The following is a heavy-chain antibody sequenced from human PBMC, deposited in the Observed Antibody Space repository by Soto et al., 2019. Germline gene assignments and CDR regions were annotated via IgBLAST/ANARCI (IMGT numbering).Heavy chain of an antibody. Sequence: QVQLVQSGAEVKKPGASVKVSCKASGYTFTSYGISWVRQAPGQGLEWMGWISAYNGNTNYVQKLQGRVTMTTDTSTSTAYMELRSQRSDDAAVYYCARQGGNSASYHYYGLDVWGQGTTVTVSS. CDR2: ISAYNGNT. V-gene: IGHV1-18*01. CDR3: ARQGGNSASYHYYGLDV. D-gene: IGHD2-21*02. CDR1: GYTFTSYG. J-gene: IGHJ6*02.